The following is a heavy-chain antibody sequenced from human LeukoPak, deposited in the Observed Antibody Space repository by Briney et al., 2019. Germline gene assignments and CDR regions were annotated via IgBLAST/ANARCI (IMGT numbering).Heavy chain of an antibody. D-gene: IGHD2-2*01. CDR3: ARVFSPGYCTTTSCYVSY. Sequence: GGSLRLSCAASGFTFSSYAMHWVRQAPGNGLEWVAIISYDGKYKNEADSVKGRFTISRDASESTLYLQMNSLRPEDTAVYFCARVFSPGYCTTTSCYVSYWGQGILVTVSS. CDR1: GFTFSSYA. CDR2: ISYDGKYK. J-gene: IGHJ4*02. V-gene: IGHV3-30*04.